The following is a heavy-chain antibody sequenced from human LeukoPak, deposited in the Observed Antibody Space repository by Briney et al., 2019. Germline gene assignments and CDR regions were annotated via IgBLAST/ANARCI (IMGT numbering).Heavy chain of an antibody. CDR3: AKVSGGGLYYDGMDV. CDR1: GFTLSDYW. Sequence: GGSLRLSCAASGFTLSDYWMSWVRQAPGKGLEWVSVISGSGGTTYYADSVKGRFTISRDSSKNTLYLQMNSLRAEDTAVYYCAKVSGGGLYYDGMDVWGQGTTVTVSS. CDR2: ISGSGGTT. J-gene: IGHJ6*02. V-gene: IGHV3-23*01. D-gene: IGHD1-14*01.